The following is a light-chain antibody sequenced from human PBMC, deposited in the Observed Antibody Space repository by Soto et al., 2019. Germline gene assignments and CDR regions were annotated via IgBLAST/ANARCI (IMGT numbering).Light chain of an antibody. J-gene: IGKJ1*01. V-gene: IGKV1-27*01. CDR1: EGIRNY. Sequence: DIQMTQSPSSLSASVGDRVTITCRASEGIRNYLAWYQQKPGKVPKLLIYATSTLQSGVPSRFSGSGSGTDFTLTISSLQPEDVANYYCQNYNRAPWTFGQGTKVEIK. CDR2: ATS. CDR3: QNYNRAPWT.